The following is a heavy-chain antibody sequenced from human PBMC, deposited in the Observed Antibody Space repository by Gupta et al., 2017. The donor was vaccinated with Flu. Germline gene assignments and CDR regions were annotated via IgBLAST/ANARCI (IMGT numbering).Heavy chain of an antibody. D-gene: IGHD1-26*01. Sequence: TWVRQAPGKGLEWVANIKPDGSDEYYVDSVKGRFTISRDNAKKSLYLQMNSLRAEDTAVYYCARDDGSKSVDYWGQGTLVTVSS. V-gene: IGHV3-7*01. CDR3: ARDDGSKSVDY. J-gene: IGHJ4*02. CDR2: IKPDGSDE.